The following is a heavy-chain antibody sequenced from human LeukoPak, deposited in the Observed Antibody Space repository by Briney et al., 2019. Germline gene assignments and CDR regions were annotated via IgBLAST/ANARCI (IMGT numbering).Heavy chain of an antibody. D-gene: IGHD5-18*01. Sequence: VGSLRHSSAAPGFTFSSYSMHWVRQAPRKGLEWVAGISYDGRNKEYVDSVKGRFTISRDNSKNTLYLQMKSLSAEDTAVYNCAKGRGYSHGFDYWGQGTLVTVSS. CDR1: GFTFSSYS. V-gene: IGHV3-30*18. CDR2: ISYDGRNK. J-gene: IGHJ4*02. CDR3: AKGRGYSHGFDY.